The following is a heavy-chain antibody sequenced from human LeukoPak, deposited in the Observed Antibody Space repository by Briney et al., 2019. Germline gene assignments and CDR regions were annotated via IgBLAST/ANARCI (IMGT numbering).Heavy chain of an antibody. V-gene: IGHV4-34*01. CDR3: ARVDCSSDTCYSKYFLH. CDR1: GESLSDYF. CDR2: TKHGGRT. D-gene: IGHD2-15*01. J-gene: IGHJ1*01. Sequence: SETLSLTCAVYGESLSDYFWTWIRQSPGGGLEWIGETKHGGRTHYNPSLESRVTMSLDVAKNQFSLKMNSVTAADTAVYYCARVDCSSDTCYSKYFLHWGQGSLVIVSS.